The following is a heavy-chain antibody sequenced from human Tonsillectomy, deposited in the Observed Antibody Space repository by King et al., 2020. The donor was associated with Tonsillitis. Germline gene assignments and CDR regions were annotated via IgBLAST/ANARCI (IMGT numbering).Heavy chain of an antibody. J-gene: IGHJ4*02. CDR3: ARPLDYYDSSVYDY. D-gene: IGHD3-22*01. V-gene: IGHV5-51*01. CDR1: GYIFTNYW. Sequence: QLVQSGAEVKKPGESLKISCKGAGYIFTNYWSGWGRQLPGKGMEWRGIIYPGDSDTRYIPSFQGQVTISADKSISTAYLQWSSRKASDTAMYYCARPLDYYDSSVYDYWGQGTLVTVSS. CDR2: IYPGDSDT.